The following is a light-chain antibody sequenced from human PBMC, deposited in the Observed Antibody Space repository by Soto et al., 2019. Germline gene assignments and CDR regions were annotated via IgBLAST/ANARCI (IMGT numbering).Light chain of an antibody. CDR3: AAWDDSRNGCV. V-gene: IGLV1-44*01. CDR1: SSNIGTYR. J-gene: IGLJ1*01. CDR2: SDN. Sequence: QSVLTQPPSASGTPGQRVTISCSGSSSNIGTYRVSWYQHFPGTAPRLLIYSDNQRPSGVPDRFSASKSGASASLAISGLQSEDEAYFYCAAWDDSRNGCVFGTGTKVTVL.